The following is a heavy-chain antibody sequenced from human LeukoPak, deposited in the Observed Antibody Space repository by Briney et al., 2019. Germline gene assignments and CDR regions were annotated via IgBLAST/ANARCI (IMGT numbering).Heavy chain of an antibody. CDR2: IYHSGST. Sequence: PSETLSLTCAVSGGSISSSNWWSWVRQPPGKGLEWIGEIYHSGSTNYNPSLKSRVTISVDKSKNQFSLKLSSVTAADTAVYYCARDGIAAAGGRFDPWGQGTLVTISS. D-gene: IGHD6-13*01. V-gene: IGHV4-4*02. CDR3: ARDGIAAAGGRFDP. CDR1: GGSISSSNW. J-gene: IGHJ5*02.